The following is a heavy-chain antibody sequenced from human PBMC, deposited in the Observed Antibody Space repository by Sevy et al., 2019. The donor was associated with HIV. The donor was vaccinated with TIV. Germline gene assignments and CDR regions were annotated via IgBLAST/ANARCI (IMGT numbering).Heavy chain of an antibody. J-gene: IGHJ5*02. V-gene: IGHV3-23*01. D-gene: IGHD3-3*01. CDR3: AKGGIWSPPTWFDP. CDR1: GFTFSSYV. Sequence: GGSLRLSCAASGFTFSSYVMSWVRQAPGKGLEWVSAITGTGSSTNYADSVKGRFTISRDNSKNTLYLQMNSLRAEDTAVYYCAKGGIWSPPTWFDPWGQGTLVTVSS. CDR2: ITGTGSST.